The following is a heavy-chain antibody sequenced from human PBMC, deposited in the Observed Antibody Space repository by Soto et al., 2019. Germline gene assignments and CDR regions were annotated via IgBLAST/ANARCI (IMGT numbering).Heavy chain of an antibody. D-gene: IGHD2-2*01. J-gene: IGHJ6*02. V-gene: IGHV1-69*13. CDR3: ARGGRIVVVPAAIREYYGMDV. Sequence: ASVKVSCKASGGTFSSYAISWVRQAPGQGLEWMGGIIPIFGTANYAQKFQGRVTITADESTSTAYMELSSLRSEDTAVYYCARGGRIVVVPAAIREYYGMDVWGQGTTVTVSS. CDR1: GGTFSSYA. CDR2: IIPIFGTA.